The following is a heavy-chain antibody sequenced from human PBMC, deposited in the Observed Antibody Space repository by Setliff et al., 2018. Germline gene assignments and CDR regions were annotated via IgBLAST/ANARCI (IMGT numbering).Heavy chain of an antibody. Sequence: PGGSLRLSCAASGFTFSSYWMSWVRQAPGKGLEWVANIKQDGSEKYYVDSVKGRFTISRDNAKNSLYLQMSSLRAEDTAVYYCAKGSSGWFGLCDYWGQGTLVTVSS. D-gene: IGHD6-19*01. V-gene: IGHV3-7*01. CDR1: GFTFSSYW. CDR2: IKQDGSEK. CDR3: AKGSSGWFGLCDY. J-gene: IGHJ4*02.